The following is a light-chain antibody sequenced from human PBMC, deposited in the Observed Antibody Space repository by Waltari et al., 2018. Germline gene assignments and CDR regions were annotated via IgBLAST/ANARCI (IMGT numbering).Light chain of an antibody. Sequence: SYVLTQPPSVSVAPGETARITCGGNNIESKSVHWYRQRPGQAPVVVISYDNDRAAGIPERFSVSNSGNTATLTISRVEAGDGADYYWQVWDANTDPGVFGTGTEVTVL. CDR3: QVWDANTDPGV. CDR2: YDN. V-gene: IGLV3-21*01. CDR1: NIESKS. J-gene: IGLJ1*01.